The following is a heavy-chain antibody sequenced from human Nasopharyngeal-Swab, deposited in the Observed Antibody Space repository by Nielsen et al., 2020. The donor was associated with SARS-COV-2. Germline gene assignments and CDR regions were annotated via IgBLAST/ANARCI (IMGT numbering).Heavy chain of an antibody. CDR3: ARGIVVVVAEEWSDP. D-gene: IGHD2-15*01. Sequence: WVRQAPGQRLEWMGWINAGNGNTKYSQKFQGRVTITRDTSASTAYMELSSLRSEDTAVYYCARGIVVVVAEEWSDPWGQGTLVTVSS. V-gene: IGHV1-3*01. CDR2: INAGNGNT. J-gene: IGHJ5*02.